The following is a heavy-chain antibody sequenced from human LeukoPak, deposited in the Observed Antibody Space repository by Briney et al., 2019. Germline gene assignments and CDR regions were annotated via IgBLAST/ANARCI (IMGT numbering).Heavy chain of an antibody. J-gene: IGHJ4*02. CDR2: IIPIFGTA. V-gene: IGHV1-69*13. CDR3: ARETYSSSYNDY. Sequence: ASVKVSCKASGGTFSSYAISWVRQAPGQGLEWMGGIIPIFGTANYAQKFQGRVTITADESTSTAYMELSSLRSEDTAVYYCARETYSSSYNDYWGQGTLVTVSS. CDR1: GGTFSSYA. D-gene: IGHD6-6*01.